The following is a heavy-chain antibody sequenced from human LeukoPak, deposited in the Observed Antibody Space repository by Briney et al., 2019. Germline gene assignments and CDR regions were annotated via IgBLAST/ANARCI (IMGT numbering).Heavy chain of an antibody. J-gene: IGHJ3*02. V-gene: IGHV1-69*04. Sequence: SVKVSCKASGGTFSSYAISWVRQAPGQGLEWMGRIIPILGIANYAQKFQGRVTITADKSTSTAYMELSSLRSEDTAVYYCASWWSRDGYYRFDAFDIWGQGTMVTVSS. D-gene: IGHD5-24*01. CDR1: GGTFSSYA. CDR3: ASWWSRDGYYRFDAFDI. CDR2: IIPILGIA.